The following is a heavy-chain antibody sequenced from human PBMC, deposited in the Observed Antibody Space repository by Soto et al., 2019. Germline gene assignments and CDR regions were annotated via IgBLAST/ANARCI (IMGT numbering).Heavy chain of an antibody. D-gene: IGHD3-3*02. Sequence: GGSLRLSCVASGYIFSNYGMHWVRQAPGKGLEGVAVTTYDGSKKYYADSVKGRFTISKDNSKNTMYLQMNSLTFEDTAVYYCARDPLGRRGSQYHHHAMDVWGPGTTVTVSS. J-gene: IGHJ6*02. CDR1: GYIFSNYG. CDR3: ARDPLGRRGSQYHHHAMDV. V-gene: IGHV3-30*03. CDR2: TTYDGSKK.